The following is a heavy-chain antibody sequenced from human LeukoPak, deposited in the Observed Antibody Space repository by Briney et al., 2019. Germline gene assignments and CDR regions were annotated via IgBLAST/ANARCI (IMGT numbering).Heavy chain of an antibody. D-gene: IGHD1-26*01. CDR2: IYSGGST. Sequence: PGGSLRLSXAASGFTVSTSYMNWVRQAPGKGLQWVSTIYSGGSTFHADSVKGRFTVSRDNSRNTLYLQMDSLRPEDTAVYYCARDTTYSPWGQGTLVTVSS. CDR3: ARDTTYSP. CDR1: GFTVSTSY. V-gene: IGHV3-66*02. J-gene: IGHJ5*02.